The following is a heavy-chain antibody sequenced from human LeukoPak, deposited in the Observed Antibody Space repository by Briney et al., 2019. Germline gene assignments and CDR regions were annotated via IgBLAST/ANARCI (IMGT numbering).Heavy chain of an antibody. V-gene: IGHV4-61*02. CDR2: IYTSGST. Sequence: PSETLSLTCTVSGGSISSGNYYWSWIRQPAGKRLEWIGRIYTSGSTNYNPSLKSRVTISGDTSKNQFSLKLSSVTAADTAVYYCARSIYCSSTSCYAPSDWDYYYYYMDVWGKGTTVTVSS. J-gene: IGHJ6*03. CDR1: GGSISSGNYY. D-gene: IGHD2-2*01. CDR3: ARSIYCSSTSCYAPSDWDYYYYYMDV.